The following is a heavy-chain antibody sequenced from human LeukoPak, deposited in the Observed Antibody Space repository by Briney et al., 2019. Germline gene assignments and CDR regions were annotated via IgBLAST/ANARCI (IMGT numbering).Heavy chain of an antibody. CDR1: GDSISLSFYY. D-gene: IGHD6-19*01. Sequence: PSETLSLTCSVSGDSISLSFYYWVWIGQPPGKALEWIGSVYYSGTTSYNPSLQSRVTISGDMSKNHFSLRLRSVTAADTAMYYCARGTLYRGWSYYLDFWGQGSQVTVSS. CDR2: VYYSGTT. V-gene: IGHV4-39*07. CDR3: ARGTLYRGWSYYLDF. J-gene: IGHJ4*02.